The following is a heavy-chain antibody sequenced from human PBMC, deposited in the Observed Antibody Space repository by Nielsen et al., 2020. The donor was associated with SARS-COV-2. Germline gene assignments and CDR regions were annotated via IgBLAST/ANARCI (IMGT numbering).Heavy chain of an antibody. D-gene: IGHD6-19*01. CDR2: IWYDGSNK. Sequence: WIRQPPGKGLEWAAVIWYDGSNKYYADSVKGRFTISRDNSKNTLYLQMNSLRAEDTAVYYCASDQSSGWTWYYYYGMDVWGQGTTVTVSS. J-gene: IGHJ6*02. CDR3: ASDQSSGWTWYYYYGMDV. V-gene: IGHV3-33*01.